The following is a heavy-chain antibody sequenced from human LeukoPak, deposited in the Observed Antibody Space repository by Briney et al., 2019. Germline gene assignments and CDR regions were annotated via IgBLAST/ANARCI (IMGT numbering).Heavy chain of an antibody. J-gene: IGHJ4*02. V-gene: IGHV4-31*03. CDR3: AGCMVRGVNFDN. Sequence: SETLSLTCSVSGASISSGGYYWNWIRQHPGKGLEWIGYIYYSGSTYYNPSLKSRVTISLDTAKDQFSLKLNSMTAADTAVYFCAGCMVRGVNFDNWGQGTLVTVSS. CDR1: GASISSGGYY. CDR2: IYYSGST. D-gene: IGHD3-10*01.